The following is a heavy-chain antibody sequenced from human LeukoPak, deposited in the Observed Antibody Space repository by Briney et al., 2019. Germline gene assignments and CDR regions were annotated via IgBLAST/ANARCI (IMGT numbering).Heavy chain of an antibody. J-gene: IGHJ4*02. V-gene: IGHV3-30-3*01. D-gene: IGHD2-8*02. CDR1: GFTFSSYG. CDR3: ARDGEGVLGFDY. Sequence: PGGSLRLSCAASGFTFSSYGMHWVRQAPGKGLEWVAVISYDGSNLDYADSVKGRFTISRDNSRNTLYLQMNSLRAEDTAVYYCARDGEGVLGFDYWGQGTLVTVSS. CDR2: ISYDGSNL.